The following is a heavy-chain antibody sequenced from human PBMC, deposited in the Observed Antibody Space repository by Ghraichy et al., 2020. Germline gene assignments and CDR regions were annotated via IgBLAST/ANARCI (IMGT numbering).Heavy chain of an antibody. J-gene: IGHJ5*02. Sequence: ASVKVSCKASGYTFTGYYMHWVRQAPGQGLEWMGWINPNSGGTNYAQKFQGRVTMTRDTSISTAYMELSRLRSDDTAVYYCARDLWAFDGERKTANNWFDPWGQGTLVTVSS. CDR2: INPNSGGT. CDR1: GYTFTGYY. CDR3: ARDLWAFDGERKTANNWFDP. V-gene: IGHV1-2*02. D-gene: IGHD2-21*02.